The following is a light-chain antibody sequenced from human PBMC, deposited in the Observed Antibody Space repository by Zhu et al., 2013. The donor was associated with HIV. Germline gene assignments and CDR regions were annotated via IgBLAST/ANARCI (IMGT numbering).Light chain of an antibody. CDR1: QSISSW. CDR3: QQYNRPCS. Sequence: DIQMTQSPSTLSASVGDRVTITCRASQSISSWLAWYQQKPGKAPKLLIYKASSLESGVPSRFSGSGSGTEFTLTISSLQPDDFATYYCQQYNRPCSFGQGTKLEIK. J-gene: IGKJ2*04. CDR2: KAS. V-gene: IGKV1-5*03.